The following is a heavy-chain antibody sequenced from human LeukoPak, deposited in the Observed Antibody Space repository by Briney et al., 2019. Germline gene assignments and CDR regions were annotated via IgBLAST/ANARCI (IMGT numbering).Heavy chain of an antibody. Sequence: PGGSLRLACAVSGFTFSSCAMSWVRQAPGKGLEWVSSISASGGSTYDADSVKGRFTISRDNSKNTLYLQMNSLRAEDTAVYYCARGPQRELTGGYYFDYWGQGTLVTVSS. J-gene: IGHJ4*02. CDR1: GFTFSSCA. CDR3: ARGPQRELTGGYYFDY. D-gene: IGHD1-26*01. V-gene: IGHV3-23*01. CDR2: ISASGGST.